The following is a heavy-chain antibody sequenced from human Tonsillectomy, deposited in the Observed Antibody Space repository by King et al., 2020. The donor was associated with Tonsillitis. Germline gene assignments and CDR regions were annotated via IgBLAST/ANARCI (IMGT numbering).Heavy chain of an antibody. D-gene: IGHD3-22*01. Sequence: QLVQSGAEVKKPGASLKVSCKTSGYRFTSYAVHWLRQAPGQSLEWMGRLNPGNGDAEYSQKFQGRVTFTRDISANTAYLEVPSLGYEDTAVYYCARVADYQDISLYYYFSGFDHWGRGTLVTVSS. CDR3: ARVADYQDISLYYYFSGFDH. CDR1: GYRFTSYA. J-gene: IGHJ4*02. V-gene: IGHV1-3*01. CDR2: LNPGNGDA.